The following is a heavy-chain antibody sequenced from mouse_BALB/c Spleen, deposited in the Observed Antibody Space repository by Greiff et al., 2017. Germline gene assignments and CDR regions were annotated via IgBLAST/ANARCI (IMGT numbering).Heavy chain of an antibody. CDR1: GFTFSSYT. D-gene: IGHD3-1*01. J-gene: IGHJ3*01. Sequence: DVQLVESGGGLVQPGGSLKLSCAASGFTFSSYTMSWVRQTPEKRLEWVAYISNGGGSTYYPDTVKGRFTISRDNAKNTLYLQMSSLKSEDTAMYYCARQGNSSGFFAYWGQGTLVTVSA. V-gene: IGHV5-12-2*01. CDR2: ISNGGGST. CDR3: ARQGNSSGFFAY.